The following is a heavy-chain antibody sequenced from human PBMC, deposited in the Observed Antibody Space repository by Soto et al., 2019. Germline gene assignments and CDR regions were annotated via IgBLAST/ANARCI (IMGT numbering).Heavy chain of an antibody. CDR3: VKVPHSGYAEPELPVDY. CDR2: ISYDGSNK. CDR1: GFTFSSYG. D-gene: IGHD5-12*01. V-gene: IGHV3-30*18. J-gene: IGHJ4*02. Sequence: QVQLVESGGGVVQPGRSLRLSCAASGFTFSSYGMHWVRQAPGKGLEWVAVISYDGSNKYYADSVKGRFTISRDNSKNTLYLQMNSLRAEDTAVYYCVKVPHSGYAEPELPVDYWGQGTLVTVSS.